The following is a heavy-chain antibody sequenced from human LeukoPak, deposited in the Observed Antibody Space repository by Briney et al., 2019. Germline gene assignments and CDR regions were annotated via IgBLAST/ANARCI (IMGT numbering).Heavy chain of an antibody. CDR1: GYTFTSYY. J-gene: IGHJ4*02. CDR2: TNPSGGST. Sequence: ASVKVSCKASGYTFTSYYMHWVRQAPGQGLEWMGITNPSGGSTSYAQKFQGRVTMTRDTSTSTVYMGLSSLRSEDTAVYYCARSVQTYYYDNRGLASDYWGQGTLVTVSS. D-gene: IGHD3-22*01. V-gene: IGHV1-46*01. CDR3: ARSVQTYYYDNRGLASDY.